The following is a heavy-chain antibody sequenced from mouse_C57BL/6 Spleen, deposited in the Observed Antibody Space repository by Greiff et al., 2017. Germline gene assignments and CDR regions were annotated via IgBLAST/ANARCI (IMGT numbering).Heavy chain of an antibody. CDR3: ARNPHYDYDGFAY. CDR1: GYTFTSYW. Sequence: QVQLQQPGAELVKPGASVKLSCKASGYTFTSYWMHWVKQRPGQGLEWIGMFHPNSGSTNYNEKFKSKATLTVDKSSSTAYMQLSSLTSEDSAVYYCARNPHYDYDGFAYWGQGTLVTVSA. V-gene: IGHV1-64*01. J-gene: IGHJ3*01. CDR2: FHPNSGST. D-gene: IGHD2-4*01.